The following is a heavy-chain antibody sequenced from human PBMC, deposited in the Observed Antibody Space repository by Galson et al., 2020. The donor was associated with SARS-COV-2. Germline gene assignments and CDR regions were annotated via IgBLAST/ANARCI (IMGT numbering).Heavy chain of an antibody. D-gene: IGHD3-9*01. CDR1: GFSFSSYW. CDR3: ASPSPGIRYSYGMDV. V-gene: IGHV3-7*01. CDR2: IKQDGSEK. Sequence: GGSLRLSCAASGFSFSSYWMSWVRQAPGKGLEWVANIKQDGSEKYYVDSVKGRFTISRDNAKNSLYLQMNSLRAEDTAVYYCASPSPGIRYSYGMDVWGQGTTVTVSS. J-gene: IGHJ6*02.